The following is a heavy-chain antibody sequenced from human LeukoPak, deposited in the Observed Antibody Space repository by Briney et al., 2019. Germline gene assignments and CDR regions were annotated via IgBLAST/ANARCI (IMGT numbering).Heavy chain of an antibody. CDR1: GFTSTNYA. V-gene: IGHV3-23*01. Sequence: GGSLRLSCAASGFTSTNYAMNWVRQAPGKGPEWVSILIGSSGSTDYADSVKGRFTISRDNSKNTLFLQMNNLRVEDTAIYYCAKGAYDYIEIGSFDSWGQGTLVTVSS. CDR2: LIGSSGST. CDR3: AKGAYDYIEIGSFDS. J-gene: IGHJ4*02. D-gene: IGHD5-12*01.